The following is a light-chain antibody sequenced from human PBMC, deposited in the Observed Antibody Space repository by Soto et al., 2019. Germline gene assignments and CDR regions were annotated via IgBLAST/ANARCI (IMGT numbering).Light chain of an antibody. J-gene: IGKJ1*01. CDR3: RHRRNWAWT. CDR2: DAS. V-gene: IGKV3-11*01. CDR1: QSVSTY. Sequence: EIVLTQSPATLSLSPGERATLSCRASQSVSTYLGWYQQKPGQAPRLLIYDASNRATVIPGRFSGSGSGTGCTLPISSLESEDFAVYYCRHRRNWAWTFGQGTKVEVK.